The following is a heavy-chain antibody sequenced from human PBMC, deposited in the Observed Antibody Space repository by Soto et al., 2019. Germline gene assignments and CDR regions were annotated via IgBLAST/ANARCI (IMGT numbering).Heavy chain of an antibody. V-gene: IGHV3-53*01. J-gene: IGHJ4*02. CDR1: GFTVSSTNY. Sequence: EVQVVESGGGLIQPGGSLRLSCVVSGFTVSSTNYMSWVRQAPGKGLEWVSVIYSGGTTFYADSVKGRFTISRDNSKNTRYLQMSSLSAEDTAVYYCHGYGYWGQGTLVTVSS. CDR2: IYSGGTT. D-gene: IGHD5-12*01. CDR3: HGYGY.